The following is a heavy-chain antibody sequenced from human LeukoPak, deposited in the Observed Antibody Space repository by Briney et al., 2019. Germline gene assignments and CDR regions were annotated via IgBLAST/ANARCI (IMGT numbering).Heavy chain of an antibody. CDR1: GFTFTSYA. CDR2: ITGSGTTT. CDR3: AKGKVNHDGALDA. D-gene: IGHD2-21*01. Sequence: GGSLRLSCEASGFTFTSYAMSWVRQAPGKRLEWVSAITGSGTTTYYADSVKGRFSISRDNSKSVVYLQMNSLRAEDTAVYYCAKGKVNHDGALDAWGQGTLVTVSS. J-gene: IGHJ3*01. V-gene: IGHV3-23*01.